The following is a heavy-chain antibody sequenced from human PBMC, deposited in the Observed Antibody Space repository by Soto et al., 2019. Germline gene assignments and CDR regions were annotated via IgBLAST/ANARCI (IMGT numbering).Heavy chain of an antibody. D-gene: IGHD3-22*01. CDR3: AKYQPMTQPRPYFDY. J-gene: IGHJ4*02. Sequence: EVQLLESGGDLIQPGGSLRLSCAASGFTFSSYAMSWVRQAPGKGRGWVSAISSSGVSTFYADSVKGRFTISRDNSRNTLYLQMNSLSAEDTAIYYCAKYQPMTQPRPYFDYWGQGTLVTVSS. CDR2: ISSSGVST. CDR1: GFTFSSYA. V-gene: IGHV3-23*01.